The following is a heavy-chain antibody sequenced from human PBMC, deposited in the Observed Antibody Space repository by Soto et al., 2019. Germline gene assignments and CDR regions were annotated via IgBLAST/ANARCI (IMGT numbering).Heavy chain of an antibody. CDR3: ARDSPQYSSGWWGEYNWFDP. D-gene: IGHD6-19*01. J-gene: IGHJ5*02. V-gene: IGHV1-2*04. CDR2: INPNSGGT. CDR1: GYTFAGYY. Sequence: ASVKVSCKASGYTFAGYYMHWVRQAPGQGLEWMGWINPNSGGTNYAQKFQGWVTMTRDTSISTAYMELSRLRSDDTAVYYCARDSPQYSSGWWGEYNWFDPWGQGTLVTVSS.